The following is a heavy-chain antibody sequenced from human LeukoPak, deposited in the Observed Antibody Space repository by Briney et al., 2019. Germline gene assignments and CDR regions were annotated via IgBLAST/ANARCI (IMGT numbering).Heavy chain of an antibody. V-gene: IGHV3-23*01. CDR2: IGSSGSGGNT. J-gene: IGHJ2*01. CDR1: GVPLSAFP. Sequence: GGSRSSSGPASGVPLSAFPMGWAARPPGRGLEWASGIGSSGSGGNTYYADSVKGRSTISRDSSKNTLFLHMNTLRAEDTAIYYCAKDRTVGASYWYFDLWGRGTLVTVSS. CDR3: AKDRTVGASYWYFDL. D-gene: IGHD1-26*01.